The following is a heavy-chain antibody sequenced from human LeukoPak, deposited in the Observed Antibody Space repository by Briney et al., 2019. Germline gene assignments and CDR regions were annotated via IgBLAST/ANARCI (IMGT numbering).Heavy chain of an antibody. J-gene: IGHJ6*03. CDR1: GGTFSSYA. D-gene: IGHD4-17*01. Sequence: LVKVSCKASGGTFSSYAISWVRQAPGQGLEWMGGIIPIFGTANYAQKFQGRVTITADESTSTAYMELSSLRSEDTAVYYCASSKNYGDPKSYYYYYMDVWGKGTTVTISS. V-gene: IGHV1-69*13. CDR2: IIPIFGTA. CDR3: ASSKNYGDPKSYYYYYMDV.